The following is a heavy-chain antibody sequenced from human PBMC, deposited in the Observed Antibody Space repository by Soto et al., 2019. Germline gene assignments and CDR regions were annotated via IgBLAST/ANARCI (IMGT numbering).Heavy chain of an antibody. D-gene: IGHD3-9*01. CDR1: GDSINSDKYY. V-gene: IGHV4-39*02. CDR3: ARLEGLATISYYFDF. J-gene: IGHJ4*02. CDR2: IYYRGNT. Sequence: QLQESGPGLVKPSGTLSLTCSVSGDSINSDKYYWGWIRQPPGKGLEWIGSIYYRGNTYYNPSRQTPVTISLDKYKSHFSLRLNSVTAADSAVYFCARLEGLATISYYFDFWGQGAQVTVSS.